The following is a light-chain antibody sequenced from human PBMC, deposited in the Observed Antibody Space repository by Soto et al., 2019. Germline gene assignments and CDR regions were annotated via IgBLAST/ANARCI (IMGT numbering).Light chain of an antibody. CDR1: QSISSW. Sequence: IQMTQSPSTLSVSVGDRVTVTVRASQSISSWLAWYQQKPGKAPKLLIYDASSLESGVPSRFSGRGSGTEFTLTISSLQPDDFATYYCQQYNSYWTFGQGTKVDIK. V-gene: IGKV1-5*01. CDR2: DAS. CDR3: QQYNSYWT. J-gene: IGKJ1*01.